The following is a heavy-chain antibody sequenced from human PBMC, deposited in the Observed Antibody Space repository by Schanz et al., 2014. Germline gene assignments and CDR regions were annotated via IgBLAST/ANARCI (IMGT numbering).Heavy chain of an antibody. CDR1: GFTFTNLG. V-gene: IGHV3-30*02. CDR2: IRYGSNQ. J-gene: IGHJ4*02. CDR3: AKGFGGYDLVLDY. D-gene: IGHD5-12*01. Sequence: QVQLVESGGCVVQPWGSLRLSCAASGFTFTNLGMHWVRRAPGKGLEWVAFIRYGSNQYYADSVKGRFTISRDNSKNTLSLQMNSLRAEDTAVYYCAKGFGGYDLVLDYWGQGTLVTVSS.